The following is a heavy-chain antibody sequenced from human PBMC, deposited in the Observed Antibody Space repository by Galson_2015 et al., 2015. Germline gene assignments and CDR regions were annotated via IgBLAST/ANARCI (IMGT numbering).Heavy chain of an antibody. V-gene: IGHV3-9*01. CDR2: ISWNSSRI. J-gene: IGHJ4*02. D-gene: IGHD6-19*01. Sequence: SLRLSCAASGFTFDNYAMHWVRQAPGKGLEWVSGISWNSSRIGYADSVKGRFTISRDNAKNSLYLQMNSLRAEDTALYYCAKDIGEGAAVAGFDYWGQGTLVTVSS. CDR1: GFTFDNYA. CDR3: AKDIGEGAAVAGFDY.